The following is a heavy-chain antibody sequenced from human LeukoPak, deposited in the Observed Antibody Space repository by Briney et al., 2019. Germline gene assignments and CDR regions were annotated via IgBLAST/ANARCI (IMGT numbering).Heavy chain of an antibody. CDR1: GFSFRDYW. Sequence: GGSLRLSCEASGFSFRDYWMTWIRQAPGKGLEWVAVISYDGSNKYYADSVKGRFTISRDNSKNTLYLQMNSLRAEDTAVYYCAKNTGIVGAARNWFDPWGQGTLVTVSS. CDR2: ISYDGSNK. D-gene: IGHD1-26*01. J-gene: IGHJ5*02. CDR3: AKNTGIVGAARNWFDP. V-gene: IGHV3-30*18.